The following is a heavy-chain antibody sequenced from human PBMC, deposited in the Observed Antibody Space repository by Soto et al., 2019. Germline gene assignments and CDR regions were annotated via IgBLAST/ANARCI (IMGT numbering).Heavy chain of an antibody. V-gene: IGHV4-59*01. CDR1: GGSISSYY. J-gene: IGHJ6*02. CDR3: ARGDAIVDYYYYGMDF. D-gene: IGHD1-26*01. Sequence: QVQLQESGPGLVKPSETLSLTCTVSGGSISSYYWSWIRQPPGKGLEWIGYIYYSGSTNYNPSLESRVTISVDTSKNQFSLKLSSVTAADTAVYYCARGDAIVDYYYYGMDFWGQGTTVTVSS. CDR2: IYYSGST.